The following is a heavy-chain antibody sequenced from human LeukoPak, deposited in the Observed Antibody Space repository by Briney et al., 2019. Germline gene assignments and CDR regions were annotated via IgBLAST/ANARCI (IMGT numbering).Heavy chain of an antibody. J-gene: IGHJ4*02. V-gene: IGHV3-66*01. CDR3: AGSPPLVAGDSHFDY. D-gene: IGHD6-19*01. CDR1: GFTVSSNY. Sequence: GGSLRLSCAASGFTVSSNYMNWVRQAPGKGLEWVSVIYSGGSTSYADSVKGRFTISRDNSKNTLYLQINNLRAEDTAVYYCAGSPPLVAGDSHFDYWGQGTLVTVSS. CDR2: IYSGGST.